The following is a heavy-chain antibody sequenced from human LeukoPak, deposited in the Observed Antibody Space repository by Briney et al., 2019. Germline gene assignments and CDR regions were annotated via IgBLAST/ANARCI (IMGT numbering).Heavy chain of an antibody. CDR3: ARGRRGYYGSGSYTDY. Sequence: ASVKVSCKASGYTFTSYDINWVRQATGQGLEWMGWMNPNSGSTGYAQKFQGRVTMTRNTSISTAYMELSSLRSEDTAVYYCARGRRGYYGSGSYTDYWGQGTLVTVSS. D-gene: IGHD3-10*01. CDR1: GYTFTSYD. CDR2: MNPNSGST. V-gene: IGHV1-8*01. J-gene: IGHJ4*02.